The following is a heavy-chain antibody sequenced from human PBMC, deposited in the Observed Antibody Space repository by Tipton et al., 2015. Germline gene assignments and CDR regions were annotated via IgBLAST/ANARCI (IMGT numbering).Heavy chain of an antibody. CDR3: ARISLFLYITGAFDV. V-gene: IGHV4-31*03. CDR2: IYYSGRT. D-gene: IGHD3-3*01. Sequence: TLSLTCTVSGDSVNSGNYYWTWIRQQPGQGLEWIGCIYYSGRTYYHPSLKGRLSMSLDTSKNHFSLNLTSVTAADTAVYYCARISLFLYITGAFDVWGQGTMFPVSP. CDR1: GDSVNSGNYY. J-gene: IGHJ3*01.